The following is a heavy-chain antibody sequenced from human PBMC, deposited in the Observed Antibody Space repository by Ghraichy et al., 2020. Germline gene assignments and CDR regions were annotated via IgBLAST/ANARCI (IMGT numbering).Heavy chain of an antibody. V-gene: IGHV3-66*04. D-gene: IGHD4-11*01. CDR3: ARLGLGVTTSLYYYYYGMDV. CDR1: GFTVSSNY. Sequence: ETLSLTCAASGFTVSSNYMSWVRQAPGKGLEWVSVIYSGGSTYYADSVKGRFTISRDNSKNTLYLQMNSLRAEDTAVYYCARLGLGVTTSLYYYYYGMDVWGQGTTVTVSS. J-gene: IGHJ6*02. CDR2: IYSGGST.